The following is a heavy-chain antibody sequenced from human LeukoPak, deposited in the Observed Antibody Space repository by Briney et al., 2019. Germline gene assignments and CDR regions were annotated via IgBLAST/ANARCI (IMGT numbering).Heavy chain of an antibody. D-gene: IGHD3-22*01. V-gene: IGHV1-2*02. J-gene: IGHJ4*02. CDR1: GYTFTGYY. CDR3: ARAAFYYERRVYSEGLGDY. Sequence: EASVKVSCKASGYTFTGYYMHWVRQAPGQGLEWMGWINPNSGGTNYAQKFRGRVTMTRDTSISTAYMELSRLRSDDTAVYYCARAAFYYERRVYSEGLGDYGGKGTLVTVS. CDR2: INPNSGGT.